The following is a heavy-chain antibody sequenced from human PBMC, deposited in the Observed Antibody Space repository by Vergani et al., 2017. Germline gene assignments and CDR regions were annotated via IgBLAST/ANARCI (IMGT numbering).Heavy chain of an antibody. J-gene: IGHJ4*02. CDR3: ARGSSGYLEGFDY. D-gene: IGHD5-12*01. Sequence: EVQLVESGGGLVKPGGSLRLSCAASGFTFSSYSMNWVRQAPGKGLEWFSSISSSSSYIYYADSVKGRFTISRDNAKKARYLQMNRLRAEETAVYYCARGSSGYLEGFDYWGQGTLVTVSS. V-gene: IGHV3-21*01. CDR1: GFTFSSYS. CDR2: ISSSSSYI.